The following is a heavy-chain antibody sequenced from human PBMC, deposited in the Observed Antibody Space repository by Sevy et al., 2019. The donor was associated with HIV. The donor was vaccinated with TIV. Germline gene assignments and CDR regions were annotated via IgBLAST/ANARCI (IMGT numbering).Heavy chain of an antibody. CDR2: IYSDGRT. J-gene: IGHJ6*02. Sequence: GGPLRLSCVVSGFSVSSNYMSWVRQAPGKGLEWVSNIYSDGRTYYADSVRGRFTISRDTSKNTVYLEMKSLRAEDTAVYYCTREDIVLGEDNYYGMDVWGHGTTVTVSS. D-gene: IGHD2-15*01. CDR3: TREDIVLGEDNYYGMDV. V-gene: IGHV3-53*01. CDR1: GFSVSSNY.